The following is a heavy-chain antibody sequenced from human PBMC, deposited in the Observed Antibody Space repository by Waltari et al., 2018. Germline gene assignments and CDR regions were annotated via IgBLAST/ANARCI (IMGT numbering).Heavy chain of an antibody. V-gene: IGHV3-23*01. CDR2: ISGPGLTT. Sequence: EVQLLESGGGLVQPGESLRLSCAASGFTFISYAMSWVRQGPGKGLEWVSVISGPGLTTYYADSVKVRCSISRDNSRSTLYLQINSLRGDDTAVYYCAKVGGVAAAEFQFDFWGRGTLVTVSS. D-gene: IGHD2-2*01. CDR1: GFTFISYA. J-gene: IGHJ4*02. CDR3: AKVGGVAAAEFQFDF.